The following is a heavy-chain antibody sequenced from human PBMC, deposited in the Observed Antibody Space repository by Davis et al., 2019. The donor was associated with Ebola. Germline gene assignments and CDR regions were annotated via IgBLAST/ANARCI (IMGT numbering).Heavy chain of an antibody. CDR1: GGTFSSYA. CDR2: IIPILGIA. CDR3: ARGQQLGAFDI. J-gene: IGHJ3*02. D-gene: IGHD6-13*01. Sequence: SVKVSCKASGGTFSSYAISWVRQAPGQGLEWMGRIIPILGIANYAQKFQGRVTITADESTSTAYMELSSLKSEDTAVYYCARGQQLGAFDIWGQGTMVTVSS. V-gene: IGHV1-69*04.